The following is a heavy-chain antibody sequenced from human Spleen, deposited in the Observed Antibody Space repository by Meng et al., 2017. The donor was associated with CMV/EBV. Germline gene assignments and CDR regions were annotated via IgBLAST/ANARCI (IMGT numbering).Heavy chain of an antibody. CDR2: IKSDGSTT. V-gene: IGHV3-74*01. CDR1: GFTFDDYA. Sequence: GGSLRLSCAASGFTFDDYAMHWVRQAPGKGLEWVSGIKSDGSTTNYADSVKGRFTISRDNAKNTLYLQMNSLRAEDTAVYYCARGGIVGATGAYIPFDIWGQGTMVTVSS. CDR3: ARGGIVGATGAYIPFDI. J-gene: IGHJ3*02. D-gene: IGHD1-26*01.